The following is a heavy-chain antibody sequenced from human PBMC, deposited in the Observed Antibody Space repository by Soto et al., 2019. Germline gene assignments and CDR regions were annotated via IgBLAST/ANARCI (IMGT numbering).Heavy chain of an antibody. CDR2: ISGSVGST. V-gene: IGHV3-23*01. D-gene: IGHD2-15*01. CDR1: GFTFSSYA. J-gene: IGHJ3*02. Sequence: EVQLLESGGGLVQPGGSLRLSCAASGFTFSSYAMSWVRQAPGKGLECVSAISGSVGSTYYADSVKGRFTISRDNSKNTLYLQMNSLRAEDTAVYYYANEGLVVVAATSGWVDNWGQGTMVTVSS. CDR3: ANEGLVVVAATSGWVDN.